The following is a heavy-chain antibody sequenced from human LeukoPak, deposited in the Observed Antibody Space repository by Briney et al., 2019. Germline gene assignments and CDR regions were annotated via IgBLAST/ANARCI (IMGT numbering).Heavy chain of an antibody. CDR3: ARGPSGYHNT. CDR2: ITSSSDTI. Sequence: GGSLRLSCAASGFIFRSYSMNWVRQAPGKGLEWVAFITSSSDTISYADSVKGRFTISRDNAKNSLYLQMDGLRAEDTAVYYCARGPSGYHNTGGQGTLVTVSS. D-gene: IGHD5-12*01. J-gene: IGHJ4*02. V-gene: IGHV3-48*01. CDR1: GFIFRSYS.